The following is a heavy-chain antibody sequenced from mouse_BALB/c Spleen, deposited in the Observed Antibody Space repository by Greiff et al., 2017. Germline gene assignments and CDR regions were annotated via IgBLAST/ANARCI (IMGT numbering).Heavy chain of an antibody. CDR2: INSNGGST. Sequence: EVQLVESGGGLVQPGGSLKLSCAASGFTFSSYGMSWVRQTPDKRLELVATINSNGGSTYYPDSVKGRVTISRDNAKNTLYLQMSSLKSEDTAMYYCARDGDRAYSYYFDYWGQGTTLTVSS. CDR1: GFTFSSYG. CDR3: ARDGDRAYSYYFDY. J-gene: IGHJ2*01. V-gene: IGHV5-6-3*01. D-gene: IGHD1-1*01.